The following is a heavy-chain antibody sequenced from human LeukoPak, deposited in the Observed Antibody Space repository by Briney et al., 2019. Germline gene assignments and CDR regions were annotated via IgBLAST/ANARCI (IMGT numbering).Heavy chain of an antibody. V-gene: IGHV3-53*05. Sequence: PGGSLRLSCAASGFTVSSNYMSWVRQAPGKGLEWVSVIYSGGSTYYADSVKGRFTISRDNSKNKLYLQMNSLRTEDTAVYFCAKDRLEFYGSARYYFDAWGQGSLVTVSS. CDR2: IYSGGST. CDR1: GFTVSSNY. D-gene: IGHD3-10*01. CDR3: AKDRLEFYGSARYYFDA. J-gene: IGHJ4*02.